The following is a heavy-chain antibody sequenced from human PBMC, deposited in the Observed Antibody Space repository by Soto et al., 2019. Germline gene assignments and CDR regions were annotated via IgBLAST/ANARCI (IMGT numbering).Heavy chain of an antibody. D-gene: IGHD1-26*01. J-gene: IGHJ4*02. CDR3: AKGIKWELLLDY. CDR2: ISDSGVKT. Sequence: GGSLRLSCAASGLTFSNFAMSWVRQAPGKGLEWVSAISDSGVKTYYADSVKGRFTISRDSSKNTLYLQMNSLRADDTAVYYCAKGIKWELLLDYWGQGTLVTVSS. V-gene: IGHV3-23*01. CDR1: GLTFSNFA.